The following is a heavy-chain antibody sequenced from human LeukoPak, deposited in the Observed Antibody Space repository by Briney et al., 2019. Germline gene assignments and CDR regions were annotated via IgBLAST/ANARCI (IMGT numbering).Heavy chain of an antibody. V-gene: IGHV4-61*02. J-gene: IGHJ6*03. D-gene: IGHD6-13*01. CDR3: ARGGAGIAFYYYYMDV. Sequence: SETLCLTCTVSGGSISSGSYYWSWIRQPAGKGLEWIGRIYTSGSTNYNPSLKSRVTISVDTSKNQFSLKLSSVTAADTAVYYCARGGAGIAFYYYYMDVWGKGTTVTVSS. CDR2: IYTSGST. CDR1: GGSISSGSYY.